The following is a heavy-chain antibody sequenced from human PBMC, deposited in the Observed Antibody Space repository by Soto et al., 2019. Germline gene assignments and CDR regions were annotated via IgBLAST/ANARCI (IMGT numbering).Heavy chain of an antibody. CDR2: TSFDGSSG. CDR1: GFTFSSSG. J-gene: IGHJ4*02. Sequence: QVQLVESGGGVVQPGRSLRLSCAASGFTFSSSGMHLVRQAPGKGLEWVAVTSFDGSSGYYADSVRGRFTISRDNSNNPLYLQMNSLMAEDTAVYYCAKSPPAVAGYFDYWGQGTLVTVSS. CDR3: AKSPPAVAGYFDY. D-gene: IGHD6-19*01. V-gene: IGHV3-30*18.